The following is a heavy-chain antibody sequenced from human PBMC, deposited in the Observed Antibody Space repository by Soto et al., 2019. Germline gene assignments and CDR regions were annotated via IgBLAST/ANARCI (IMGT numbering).Heavy chain of an antibody. D-gene: IGHD5-18*01. CDR1: GGSISSSSYY. CDR3: ARREWYSYGYGGSLVDP. CDR2: IYYSGST. Sequence: PSETLSLTCTVSGGSISSSSYYWGWIRQPPGKGLEWIGSIYYSGSTYYNKSLKSQVTISVDTSKKQFSLKLSSVTAADTAVYYCARREWYSYGYGGSLVDPWGQGTLVTVSS. J-gene: IGHJ5*02. V-gene: IGHV4-39*01.